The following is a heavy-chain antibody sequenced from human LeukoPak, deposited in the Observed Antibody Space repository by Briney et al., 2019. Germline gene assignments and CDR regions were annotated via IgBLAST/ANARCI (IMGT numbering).Heavy chain of an antibody. D-gene: IGHD3-22*01. J-gene: IGHJ4*02. CDR1: GGSISSYY. CDR3: ARALMIVEGYFDY. CDR2: IYYSGST. V-gene: IGHV4-59*06. Sequence: PSETLSLTCTFSGGSISSYYWSWIRQHPGKGLEWIGYIYYSGSTYYNPSLKSRVTISVDTSKNQFSLKLSSVTAADTAVYYCARALMIVEGYFDYWGQGTLVTVSS.